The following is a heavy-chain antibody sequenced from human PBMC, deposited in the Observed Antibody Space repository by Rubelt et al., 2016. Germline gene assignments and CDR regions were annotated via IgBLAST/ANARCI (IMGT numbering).Heavy chain of an antibody. V-gene: IGHV1-69*04. CDR2: IIPILGIA. Sequence: GAEVKKPGSSVKVSCKASGGTFSSYAISWVRQAPGQGLEWMGRIIPILGIANYAQKFQGRVTITADKSTSAAYMELSSRRSEDTAVYYCARDVLVVGEGGMDCGGQGTTVTVSS. J-gene: IGHJ6*02. CDR1: GGTFSSYA. CDR3: ARDVLVVGEGGMDC. D-gene: IGHD3-16*01.